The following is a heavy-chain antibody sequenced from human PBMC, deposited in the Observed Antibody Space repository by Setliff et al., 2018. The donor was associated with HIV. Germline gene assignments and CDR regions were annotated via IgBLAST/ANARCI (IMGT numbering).Heavy chain of an antibody. J-gene: IGHJ3*01. Sequence: PSETLSLTCTVSGYSISSGYYWGWIRQPPGKGLEWIGSIYHSGSTYYNPSLKSRVTISVDTSKNQFSLKLSSVIAADTAVYYCARVVGADDAFAFWGQGTMVTVSS. V-gene: IGHV4-38-2*02. CDR2: IYHSGST. CDR1: GYSISSGYY. D-gene: IGHD1-26*01. CDR3: ARVVGADDAFAF.